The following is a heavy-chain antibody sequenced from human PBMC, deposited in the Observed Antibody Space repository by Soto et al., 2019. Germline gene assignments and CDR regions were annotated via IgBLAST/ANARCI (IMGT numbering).Heavy chain of an antibody. CDR1: GFTFSSYG. CDR2: ISYDGSNK. V-gene: IGHV3-30*18. J-gene: IGHJ4*02. D-gene: IGHD3-10*01. Sequence: QVQLVESGGGVVQPGRSLRLSCAASGFTFSSYGMHWVRQAPGKGLEWVAVISYDGSNKYYADSVKGRFTISRDNSKNTLYLQMNSLRAEDTAVYYCAKVRLVDGSGSSDLYWGQGTLVTVSS. CDR3: AKVRLVDGSGSSDLY.